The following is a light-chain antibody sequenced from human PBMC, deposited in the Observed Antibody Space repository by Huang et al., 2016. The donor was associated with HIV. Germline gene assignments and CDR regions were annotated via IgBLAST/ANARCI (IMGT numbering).Light chain of an antibody. CDR2: TAS. J-gene: IGKJ4*01. CDR1: QSISRY. V-gene: IGKV1-39*01. CDR3: QQSYSAPALT. Sequence: DIEMTQSPSSLSASVGDRVTITCWASQSISRYLHWYQQKPGKAPTLLIHTASILQSGVPSRFSGSGSGTDVTLTISSLQPDDFATYYCQQSYSAPALTFGGGTKVDIK.